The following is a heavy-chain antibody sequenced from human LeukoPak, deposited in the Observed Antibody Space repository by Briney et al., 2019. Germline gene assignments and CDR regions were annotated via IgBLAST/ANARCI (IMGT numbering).Heavy chain of an antibody. CDR3: VRDWGYYDVLTGNYSNWFDP. V-gene: IGHV4-4*07. CDR2: IYTTGST. CDR1: GDSIYSYY. Sequence: SETLSLTCTVSGDSIYSYYWSWIRQPAGKGLEWIGHIYTTGSTNYNPSLNSRVTMSVDTSKNQFSLKLSSVTAADTAVYYCVRDWGYYDVLTGNYSNWFDPWGQGTLVTVSS. J-gene: IGHJ5*02. D-gene: IGHD3-9*01.